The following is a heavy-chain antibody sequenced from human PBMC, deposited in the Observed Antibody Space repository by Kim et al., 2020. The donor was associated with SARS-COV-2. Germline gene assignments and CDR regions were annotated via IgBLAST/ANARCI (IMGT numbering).Heavy chain of an antibody. D-gene: IGHD3-10*01. CDR2: ST. J-gene: IGHJ4*02. Sequence: STTYAESVKGRFTISRDNSKNTLYLQMNSLRAEDTAVYYCAKAVGDRGDYWGQGTLVTVSS. CDR3: AKAVGDRGDY. V-gene: IGHV3-23*01.